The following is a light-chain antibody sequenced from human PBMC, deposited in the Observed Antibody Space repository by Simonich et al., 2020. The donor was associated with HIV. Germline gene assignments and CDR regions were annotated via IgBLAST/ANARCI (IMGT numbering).Light chain of an antibody. CDR2: AAS. Sequence: DIQMTQSPSSLSASVGDRVTITCRASQSISSYLNWSQQKPGKAPKLLIYAASTLQSGVPSRFSGSGSGTEFTLTISSLQPEDFATYYCQQLNSYPRTFGQGTKVEIK. V-gene: IGKV1-9*01. CDR3: QQLNSYPRT. J-gene: IGKJ1*01. CDR1: QSISSY.